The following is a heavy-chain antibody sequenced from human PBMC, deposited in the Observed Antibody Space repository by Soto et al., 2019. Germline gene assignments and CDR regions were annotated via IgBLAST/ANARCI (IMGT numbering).Heavy chain of an antibody. V-gene: IGHV3-64*01. CDR2: ISSDGGNT. D-gene: IGHD2-21*01. CDR3: AWRRDVWYAFDI. Sequence: EVQLVESGGDLVQPGGSLRLSCAASGFTFSSSAMHWVRQAPGKGLEYVSSISSDGGNTYYANSVKGRFTISRDNSKNILYLQMGSLRAEEMAVYYCAWRRDVWYAFDIWCQGTMVTVSS. CDR1: GFTFSSSA. J-gene: IGHJ3*02.